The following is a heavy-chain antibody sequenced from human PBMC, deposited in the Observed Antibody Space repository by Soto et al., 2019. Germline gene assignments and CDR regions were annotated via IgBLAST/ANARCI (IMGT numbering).Heavy chain of an antibody. J-gene: IGHJ4*02. Sequence: QVQLVKSGAEVKKPGSSVKVSCQASGGTFSSYAISWVRQAPGQGLEWMGGIIPIFGTANYAQKCQGRVTITADESTSQAYMELSSLRSEDTAVYYCARGEDIVATIAYWGQGTLVTVSS. D-gene: IGHD5-12*01. V-gene: IGHV1-69*01. CDR2: IIPIFGTA. CDR1: GGTFSSYA. CDR3: ARGEDIVATIAY.